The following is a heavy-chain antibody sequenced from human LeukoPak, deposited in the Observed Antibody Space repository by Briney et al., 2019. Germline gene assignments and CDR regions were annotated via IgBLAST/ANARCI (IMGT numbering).Heavy chain of an antibody. Sequence: TSETLSLTCGVSGGSIGSTNWWRWVRQPPGQGLEWIGEVSLTGETNYNPSLNGRVTMSLDGSRNQLSLTLTSVTAADTAIYYCSRESGAFCPFGYWGQGTLVIVPP. V-gene: IGHV4-4*02. CDR2: VSLTGET. J-gene: IGHJ4*02. CDR3: SRESGAFCPFGY. D-gene: IGHD1-26*01. CDR1: GGSIGSTNW.